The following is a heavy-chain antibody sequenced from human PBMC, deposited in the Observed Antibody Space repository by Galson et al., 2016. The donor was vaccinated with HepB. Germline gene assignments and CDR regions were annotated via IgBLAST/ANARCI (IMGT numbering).Heavy chain of an antibody. V-gene: IGHV3-72*01. J-gene: IGHJ6*02. CDR2: SRGKGKSYTT. Sequence: SLRLSCAASGLTFSDSYLDWFRQAPGKGLEWVGRSRGKGKSYTTEYAASVKGRFTISRDDSKNSLYLQINRLESDGTDVYYCTRDRGGGSTDYSLMDVWGQGTTVTVSS. D-gene: IGHD3-10*01. CDR3: TRDRGGGSTDYSLMDV. CDR1: GLTFSDSY.